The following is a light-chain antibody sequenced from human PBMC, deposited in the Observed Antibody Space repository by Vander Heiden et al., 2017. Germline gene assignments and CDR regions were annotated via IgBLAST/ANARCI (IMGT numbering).Light chain of an antibody. CDR1: SSYVGTYDH. V-gene: IGLV2-8*01. CDR2: EVR. CDR3: TSYTGSNNFYV. Sequence: QSALTPPPSASGSPGQSVTISCTGTSSYVGTYDHVSWYQQPPGSTPRLIIYEVRKRPSGVPDRFSGSKSGNTASLTVSGLQSEDEADYYCTSYTGSNNFYVVGTGTRVTVL. J-gene: IGLJ1*01.